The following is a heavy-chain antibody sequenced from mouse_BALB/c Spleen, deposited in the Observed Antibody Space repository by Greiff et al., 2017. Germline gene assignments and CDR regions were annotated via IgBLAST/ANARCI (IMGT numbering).Heavy chain of an antibody. CDR2: ISSGGSYT. CDR1: GFTFSSYG. V-gene: IGHV5-6*01. Sequence: EVNVVESGGDLVKPGGSLKLSCAASGFTFSSYGMSWVRQTPDKRLEWVATISSGGSYTYYPDSVKGRFTISRDNAKNTLYLQMSSLKSEDTAMYYCARMIYAMDYWGQGTSVTVSS. J-gene: IGHJ4*01. D-gene: IGHD2-3*01. CDR3: ARMIYAMDY.